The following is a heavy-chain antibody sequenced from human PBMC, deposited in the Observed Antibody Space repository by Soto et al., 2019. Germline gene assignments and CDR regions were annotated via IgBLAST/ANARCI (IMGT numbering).Heavy chain of an antibody. CDR1: GLTFSKYW. D-gene: IGHD6-19*01. CDR3: ASVPGSPGYHGLDV. V-gene: IGHV3-7*03. J-gene: IGHJ6*02. CDR2: IKHDGSEK. Sequence: GGSLRLSCATSGLTFSKYWMTWVRQAPGKGLEWVATIKHDGSEKSNLDSVEGRFTISRDNAKNSLSLQMNSLRVEDTAVYFCASVPGSPGYHGLDVWGQGTTVTVSS.